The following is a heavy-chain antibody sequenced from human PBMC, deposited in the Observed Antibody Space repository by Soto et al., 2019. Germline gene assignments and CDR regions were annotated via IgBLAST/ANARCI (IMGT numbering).Heavy chain of an antibody. CDR1: GFTFSSYA. CDR2: ISGSGIST. V-gene: IGHV3-23*01. J-gene: IGHJ4*02. CDR3: AKEVGYSSGYDYFDY. Sequence: GGSLRLSCAASGFTFSSYAMSWVRQAPGKGLEWVSGISGSGISTHYADSVKGRFTISRDNSKNTLYLQMNSLRAEDTAAYYCAKEVGYSSGYDYFDYWGQGTLVTVSS. D-gene: IGHD6-19*01.